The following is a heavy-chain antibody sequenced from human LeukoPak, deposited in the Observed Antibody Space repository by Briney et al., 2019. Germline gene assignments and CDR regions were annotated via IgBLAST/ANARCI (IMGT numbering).Heavy chain of an antibody. V-gene: IGHV4-39*01. CDR1: GDSISSSSYY. CDR2: IFYSGST. CDR3: ARAGYYDILTGPAEYYFDY. Sequence: SETLSLTCTVSGDSISSSSYYWGWIRQPPGEGLEWIGTIFYSGSTYYNPSLKSRVTLSVDTSKNQYSLKLSSVTAADTAVYYCARAGYYDILTGPAEYYFDYWGQGTLVTVSS. D-gene: IGHD3-9*01. J-gene: IGHJ4*02.